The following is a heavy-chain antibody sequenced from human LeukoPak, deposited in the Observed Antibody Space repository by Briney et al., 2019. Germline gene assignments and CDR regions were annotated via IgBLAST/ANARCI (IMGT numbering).Heavy chain of an antibody. D-gene: IGHD6-19*01. Sequence: SETLSLTCAVYGGSFSGYYWSWIRQPPGKGLEWIGEINHSGSTNYNPSLKSRVTISVDTSKNQFSLKLSSVTAADTAVYYCARVYRVAVAGFDYWGQGTLVIVSS. CDR1: GGSFSGYY. CDR2: INHSGST. CDR3: ARVYRVAVAGFDY. J-gene: IGHJ4*02. V-gene: IGHV4-34*01.